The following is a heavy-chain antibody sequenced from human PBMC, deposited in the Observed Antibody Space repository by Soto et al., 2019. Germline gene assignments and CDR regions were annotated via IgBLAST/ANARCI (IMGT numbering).Heavy chain of an antibody. CDR2: IIPIFGTA. Sequence: GASVKVSCKASGGTFSSYAISWVRQAPGQGLEWMGGIIPIFGTANYAQKFQGRVTITADESTSTAYMELSSLRSEDTAVYYCARDRHILTGYPTDHYYYYGMDVWGQGTKVTVSS. V-gene: IGHV1-69*13. CDR1: GGTFSSYA. J-gene: IGHJ6*02. CDR3: ARDRHILTGYPTDHYYYYGMDV. D-gene: IGHD3-9*01.